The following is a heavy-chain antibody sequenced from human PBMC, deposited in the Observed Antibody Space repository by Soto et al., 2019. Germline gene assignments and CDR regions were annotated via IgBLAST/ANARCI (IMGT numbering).Heavy chain of an antibody. CDR3: ASVDDFWSGFDY. J-gene: IGHJ4*02. CDR1: GYTFTIYD. CDR2: MNPNSGNT. Sequence: ASXKVSCKASGYTFTIYDINWVRQATGQGLEWMGWMNPNSGNTGYAQKFQGRVTMTRNTSISTAYMELSSLRSEDTAVYYCASVDDFWSGFDYWGQGTLVTVSS. D-gene: IGHD3-3*01. V-gene: IGHV1-8*01.